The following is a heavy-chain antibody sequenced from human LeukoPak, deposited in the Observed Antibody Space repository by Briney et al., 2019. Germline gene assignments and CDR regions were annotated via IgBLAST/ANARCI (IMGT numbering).Heavy chain of an antibody. CDR1: GFTFSSYA. D-gene: IGHD6-13*01. CDR2: ISYDGSNK. Sequence: PGRSLRLPCAASGFTFSSYAMHWVRQAPGKGLEWVAVISYDGSNKYYSDSVKGRFTISRDNSKNTLYLQMNSLRAEDTAVYYCARDDSSSWYYFDYWGQGTLVTVSS. V-gene: IGHV3-30*04. J-gene: IGHJ4*02. CDR3: ARDDSSSWYYFDY.